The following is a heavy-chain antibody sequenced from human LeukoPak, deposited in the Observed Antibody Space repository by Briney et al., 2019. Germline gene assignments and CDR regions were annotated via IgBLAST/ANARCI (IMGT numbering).Heavy chain of an antibody. CDR3: ARGVRRGVTPDY. CDR2: INPSGGST. V-gene: IGHV1-46*01. Sequence: ASVKVSCTASGYTFTSYDINWVRQAPGQGLEWMGIINPSGGSTSYAQKFQGRVTMTRDTSTSTVYMELSSLRSEDTAVYYCARGVRRGVTPDYWGQGTLVTVSS. J-gene: IGHJ4*02. CDR1: GYTFTSYD. D-gene: IGHD4-23*01.